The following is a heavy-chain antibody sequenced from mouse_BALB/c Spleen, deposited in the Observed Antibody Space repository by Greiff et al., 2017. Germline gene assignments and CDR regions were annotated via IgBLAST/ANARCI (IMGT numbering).Heavy chain of an antibody. D-gene: IGHD1-1*01. Sequence: DVKLQESGPGLVKPSQSLSLTCTVTGYSITSDYAWNWIRQFPGNKLEWMGYISYSGSTSYNPSLKSRISITRDTSKNQFFLQLNSVTTEDTATYYCARDYYGRFAYWGQGTLVTVSA. CDR3: ARDYYGRFAY. V-gene: IGHV3-2*02. CDR1: GYSITSDYA. J-gene: IGHJ3*01. CDR2: ISYSGST.